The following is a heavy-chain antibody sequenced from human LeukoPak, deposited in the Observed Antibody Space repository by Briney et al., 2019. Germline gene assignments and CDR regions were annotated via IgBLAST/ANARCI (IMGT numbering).Heavy chain of an antibody. D-gene: IGHD6-25*01. V-gene: IGHV3-7*01. Sequence: GGSLRLSCAASGFTLSSYAMSWVRQAPGKGLEWVASIKQDGSDKYYVDSVKGRFTISRDNAKNSLYLQMNSLRAEDTAVYYCARGETKAAITYDAFDIWGQGTMVTVSS. CDR1: GFTLSSYA. CDR3: ARGETKAAITYDAFDI. J-gene: IGHJ3*02. CDR2: IKQDGSDK.